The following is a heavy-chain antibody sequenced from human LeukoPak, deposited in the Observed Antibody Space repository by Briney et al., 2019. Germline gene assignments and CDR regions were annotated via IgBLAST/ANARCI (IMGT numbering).Heavy chain of an antibody. J-gene: IGHJ5*02. CDR2: ISGGGRNT. Sequence: PGGSLRLSCAASGFTFSSFDISWVRQTPEKGLEWVSSISGGGRNTYYADSVKGHFTISRDNSRNTLYLQMNSLRAEDTAVYYCARGSGSNWFDPWGQGTPVTVSS. CDR1: GFTFSSFD. CDR3: ARGSGSNWFDP. D-gene: IGHD3-10*01. V-gene: IGHV3-23*01.